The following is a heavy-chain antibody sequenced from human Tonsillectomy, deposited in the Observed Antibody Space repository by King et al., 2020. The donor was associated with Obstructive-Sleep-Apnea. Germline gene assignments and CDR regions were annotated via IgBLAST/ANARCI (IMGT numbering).Heavy chain of an antibody. CDR2: FDPSDSYT. CDR1: GYSFTSYW. Sequence: VQLVESGAEVKKPGESLRISCKGSGYSFTSYWIFWVRQMPGKGLEWMGSFDPSDSYTNYSPSFQGHVTFSTDKSISTAYLQWSSQKASDTAMYYCATRPNNYDSSAYSPYSGQGTLVTDSS. V-gene: IGHV5-10-1*01. D-gene: IGHD3-22*01. CDR3: ATRPNNYDSSAYSPY. J-gene: IGHJ4*02.